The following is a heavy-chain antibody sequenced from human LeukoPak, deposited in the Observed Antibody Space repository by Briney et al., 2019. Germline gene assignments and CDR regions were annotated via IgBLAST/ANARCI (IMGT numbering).Heavy chain of an antibody. CDR3: AREASAYYYDSSGYYGY. D-gene: IGHD3-22*01. V-gene: IGHV4-4*07. J-gene: IGHJ4*02. Sequence: SETLSLTCTVSGGSISSYYWSWIRQPAGKGLEWIGRIYTSGSTNYNPSLKSRVTISVDTSKNQFSLKLSSVTAADTAVYYCAREASAYYYDSSGYYGYWGQGTLVTVSS. CDR1: GGSISSYY. CDR2: IYTSGST.